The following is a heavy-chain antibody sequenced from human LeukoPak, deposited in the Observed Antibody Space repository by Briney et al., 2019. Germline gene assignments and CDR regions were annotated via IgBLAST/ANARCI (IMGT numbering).Heavy chain of an antibody. D-gene: IGHD1-26*01. J-gene: IGHJ4*02. CDR2: IYYSGST. Sequence: SETLSHTCPVTGGSLRSYFWSWLRPPPGKGLAWIGYIYYSGSTNSNPSLNSRVPISVDTSTNKFNLKLSAVTAADTAVYYCARDRGSADFDYWGQGTLVTVSP. V-gene: IGHV4-59*01. CDR1: GGSLRSYF. CDR3: ARDRGSADFDY.